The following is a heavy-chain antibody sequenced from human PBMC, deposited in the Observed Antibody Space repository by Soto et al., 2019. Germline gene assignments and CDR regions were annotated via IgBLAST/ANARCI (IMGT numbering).Heavy chain of an antibody. CDR2: INPNSGGT. D-gene: IGHD3-22*01. J-gene: IGHJ4*02. CDR1: GYTVTGYY. V-gene: IGHV1-2*02. Sequence: ASVKVSCKASGYTVTGYYMHWVRQAPGQGLEWMGWINPNSGGTNYAQKFQGRVTMTRDTSISTAYMELSGLRSDDTAVYYCARGVSMIVVAHFDYWGQGTLVTVSS. CDR3: ARGVSMIVVAHFDY.